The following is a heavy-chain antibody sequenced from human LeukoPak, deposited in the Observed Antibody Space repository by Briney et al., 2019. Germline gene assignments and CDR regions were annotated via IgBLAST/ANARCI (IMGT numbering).Heavy chain of an antibody. D-gene: IGHD3-22*01. J-gene: IGHJ4*02. CDR1: GGSISSGSYY. V-gene: IGHV4-61*02. CDR2: IYTSGST. Sequence: SETLSLTCTVSGGSISSGSYYWSWIRQPAGKGLEWIGRIYTSGSTNYNPSLKSRVTISVDTSKNQFSLKLSSVTAADTAVYYCARSRWLSDPYFDYWGQGTLVTVSS. CDR3: ARSRWLSDPYFDY.